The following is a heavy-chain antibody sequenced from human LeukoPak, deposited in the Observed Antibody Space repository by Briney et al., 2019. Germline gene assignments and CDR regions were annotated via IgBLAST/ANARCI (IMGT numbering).Heavy chain of an antibody. J-gene: IGHJ4*02. V-gene: IGHV4-39*07. D-gene: IGHD4-17*01. Sequence: SSETLSLTCTVSGGSISSSSYYWGWIRQPPGKGLEWIGSIYYSGSTYYNPSLKSRVTISVDTSKNQFSLKLSSVTAADTAVYYCARGAVTTRVPDYWGQGTLVTVSS. CDR3: ARGAVTTRVPDY. CDR2: IYYSGST. CDR1: GGSISSSSYY.